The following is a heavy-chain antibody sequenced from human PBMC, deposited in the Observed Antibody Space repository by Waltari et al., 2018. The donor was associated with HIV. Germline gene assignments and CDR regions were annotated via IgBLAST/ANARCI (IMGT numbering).Heavy chain of an antibody. CDR3: ARDLVAPGNFFDY. J-gene: IGHJ4*02. D-gene: IGHD5-12*01. Sequence: EVQLVESGGGLVQPGGSLRLSCAASGFTFSSYNMNWVRQAPGRGLEGLSSIRNSGSAIYYADSVKGRFTISRDNAKNSLYLQMNSLRDEDTAVYYCARDLVAPGNFFDYWGQGTLVTVSS. V-gene: IGHV3-48*02. CDR1: GFTFSSYN. CDR2: IRNSGSAI.